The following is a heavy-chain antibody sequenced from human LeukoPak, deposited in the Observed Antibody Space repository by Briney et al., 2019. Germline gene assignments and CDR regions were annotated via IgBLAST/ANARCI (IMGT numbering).Heavy chain of an antibody. V-gene: IGHV4-39*07. D-gene: IGHD6-13*01. CDR1: GDSVSSGSDC. CDR2: ISHSGST. CDR3: ARGRYSSSWPFDY. Sequence: SETLSLTXTVSGDSVSSGSDCWGWIRQPPGKGLEWIASISHSGSTNYNPSLKSRVTISVDTSKNQFSLKLSSVTAADTAVYYCARGRYSSSWPFDYWGQGTLVTVSS. J-gene: IGHJ4*02.